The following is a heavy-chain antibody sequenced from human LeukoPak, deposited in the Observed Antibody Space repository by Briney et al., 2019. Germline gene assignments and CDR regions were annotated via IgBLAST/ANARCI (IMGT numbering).Heavy chain of an antibody. CDR3: ARGPLSAAGPGYFDY. CDR2: IYHNGNT. Sequence: SETLSLTCAVSGGSISSGGYSWSWVRQPPGKGLEWIGYIYHNGNTYYSPSLKSRVTISVDRSKNQLSLKLSSVTAADTAMYYCARGPLSAAGPGYFDYWGQGTLVTVSS. J-gene: IGHJ4*02. CDR1: GGSISSGGYS. V-gene: IGHV4-30-2*01. D-gene: IGHD6-13*01.